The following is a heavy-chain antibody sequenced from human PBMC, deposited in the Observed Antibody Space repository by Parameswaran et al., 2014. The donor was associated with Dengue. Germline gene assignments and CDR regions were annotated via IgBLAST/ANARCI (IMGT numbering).Heavy chain of an antibody. CDR3: ARVTVGATRHFDY. Sequence: WVRQAPGQGLEWMGGIIPIFGTANYAQKFQGRVTITADESTSTAYMELSSLRSEDTAVYYCARVTVGATRHFDYWGQGTLVTVSS. CDR2: IIPIFGTA. J-gene: IGHJ4*02. D-gene: IGHD1-26*01. V-gene: IGHV1-69*01.